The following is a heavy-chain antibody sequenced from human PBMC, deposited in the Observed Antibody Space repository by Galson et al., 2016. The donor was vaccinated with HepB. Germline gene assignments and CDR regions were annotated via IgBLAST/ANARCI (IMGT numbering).Heavy chain of an antibody. Sequence: SVKVSCKASGYTFTSYDIHWVRQATGQGLEWMGWMNPNSGNTGYAQKFRGRVTMTRNTSISTAYMELSSLRSEDTAVYYCARISGYSSGWYHYFGYWGQGTLVTVSS. CDR1: GYTFTSYD. CDR2: MNPNSGNT. CDR3: ARISGYSSGWYHYFGY. J-gene: IGHJ4*02. D-gene: IGHD6-19*01. V-gene: IGHV1-8*01.